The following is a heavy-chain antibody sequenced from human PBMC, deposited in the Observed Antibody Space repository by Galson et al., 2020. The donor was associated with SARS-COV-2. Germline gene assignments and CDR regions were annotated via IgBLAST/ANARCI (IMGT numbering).Heavy chain of an antibody. Sequence: SETLSLTCTVSGGSISSSSYYWSWIRQPAGKGLEWIGRIYISERTNYNPSLKSRVTISADTSNNQFSLRLTSVTAADTAVYYCARESRWELYFDYWGQGSLVTVSS. V-gene: IGHV4-61*02. D-gene: IGHD1-26*01. CDR2: IYISERT. CDR3: ARESRWELYFDY. J-gene: IGHJ4*02. CDR1: GGSISSSSYY.